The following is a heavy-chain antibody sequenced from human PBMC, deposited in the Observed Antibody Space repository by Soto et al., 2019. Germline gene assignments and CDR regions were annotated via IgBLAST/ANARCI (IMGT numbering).Heavy chain of an antibody. CDR3: ARQYDFWSANLYYYYGMDV. D-gene: IGHD3-3*01. CDR2: IIPIFGTA. V-gene: IGHV1-69*13. Sequence: ASVNVSCKATRGTFSSYAISWVRQAPVQVLEWMGGIIPIFGTANYAQKFQGRVTITADESTSTAYMELSSLRSEDTAVYYCARQYDFWSANLYYYYGMDVWGQGNTVTVSS. CDR1: RGTFSSYA. J-gene: IGHJ6*02.